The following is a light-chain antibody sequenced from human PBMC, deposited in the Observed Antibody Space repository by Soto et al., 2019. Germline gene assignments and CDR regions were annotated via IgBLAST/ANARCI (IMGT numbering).Light chain of an antibody. Sequence: EIVLTQSPGTLSLSPGERATLSCRASQSVRSYLAWYQQKPGQAPSLLIYGASNRATGIPDRVSGSGSGTDFTLTIDRLEPEDFAVYYCQQYGSSPRTFGPGTKVDMK. CDR2: GAS. V-gene: IGKV3-20*01. CDR1: QSVRSY. CDR3: QQYGSSPRT. J-gene: IGKJ3*01.